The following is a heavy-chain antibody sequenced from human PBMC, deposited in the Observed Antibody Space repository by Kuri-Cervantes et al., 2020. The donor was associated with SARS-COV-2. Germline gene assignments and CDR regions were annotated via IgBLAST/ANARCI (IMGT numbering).Heavy chain of an antibody. Sequence: GESLKISCAASGFTFSNAWMSWVRQAPGKGLEWVGRIKSKTDGGTTEYAASVKGRFTISRDDSKGIAYLQMNSLKTEDTAVYYCTRGIASLEGRNYYYYYMDVWGKGTTVTVSS. CDR3: TRGIASLEGRNYYYYYMDV. J-gene: IGHJ6*03. CDR1: GFTFSNAW. V-gene: IGHV3-15*01. D-gene: IGHD6-13*01. CDR2: IKSKTDGGTT.